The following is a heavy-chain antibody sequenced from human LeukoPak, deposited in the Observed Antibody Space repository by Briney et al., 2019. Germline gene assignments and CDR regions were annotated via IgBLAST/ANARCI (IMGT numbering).Heavy chain of an antibody. J-gene: IGHJ4*02. CDR1: GGSISSSSYY. CDR3: ARVGSSVFWYFDY. CDR2: IYYSGST. Sequence: SETLSLTCTVSGGSISSSSYYWGWIRQPPGKGLEWIGSIYYSGSTYYNPSLKSRVTISVDTSKNQFSLKLSSVTAADTAVYYCARVGSSVFWYFDYWGQGTLVTVSS. D-gene: IGHD3-3*01. V-gene: IGHV4-39*07.